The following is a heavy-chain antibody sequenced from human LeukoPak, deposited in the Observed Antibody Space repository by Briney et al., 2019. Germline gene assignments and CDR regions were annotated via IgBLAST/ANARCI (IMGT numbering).Heavy chain of an antibody. Sequence: GESLKISCKGSGYSFTSYWIGWVRQMPGKGLEWMGIIYPGDSDTRYSPSFQGQVTISADKSISTAYLQWSSLKASDTAMYYCASKLYSSSWYFAFDIWGQGTMVTVSS. J-gene: IGHJ3*02. CDR2: IYPGDSDT. V-gene: IGHV5-51*01. CDR3: ASKLYSSSWYFAFDI. CDR1: GYSFTSYW. D-gene: IGHD6-13*01.